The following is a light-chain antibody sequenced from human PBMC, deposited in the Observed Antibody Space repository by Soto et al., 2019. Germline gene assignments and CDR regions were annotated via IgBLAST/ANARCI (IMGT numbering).Light chain of an antibody. Sequence: EIVMTQSASTLSVSPGGRATLSCRASQSISSGYLAWYQQKPGQAPRLLIYGASRRATGIPDRFSGSGSGTDFTLSISRLEPEDFAVYWCQHYGNSPTFGQGTKVDIK. CDR2: GAS. CDR3: QHYGNSPT. J-gene: IGKJ1*01. V-gene: IGKV3-20*01. CDR1: QSISSGY.